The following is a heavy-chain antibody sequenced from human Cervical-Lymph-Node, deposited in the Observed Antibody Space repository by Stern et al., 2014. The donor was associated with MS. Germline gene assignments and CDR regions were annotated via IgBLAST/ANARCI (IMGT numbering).Heavy chain of an antibody. D-gene: IGHD3-22*01. Sequence: VQLVESGGGSVKPGGSLRLSCAASGFTFSDFYMSWIRQAPGKGLEWVSYISSRGSTTSYADSVKGRFPISRDNAESSLYLQMNSLRGDDTAVYYCAREGGSGYYGVDAYDYWGQGILVTVSS. CDR2: ISSRGSTT. CDR3: AREGGSGYYGVDAYDY. CDR1: GFTFSDFY. J-gene: IGHJ4*02. V-gene: IGHV3-11*01.